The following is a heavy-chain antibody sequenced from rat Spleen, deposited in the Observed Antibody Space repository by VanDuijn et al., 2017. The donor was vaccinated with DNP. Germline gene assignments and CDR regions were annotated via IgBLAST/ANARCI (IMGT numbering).Heavy chain of an antibody. D-gene: IGHD1-4*01. CDR3: TRGSSLPGYLDY. CDR2: ISYAGGST. CDR1: GFTFSDYY. Sequence: EVQLVESGGDLVQPGRSLKLSCAASGFTFSDYYMAWVRQAPTKGLELVAYISYAGGSTYHGDSVKGRFTISRDNAKSTLYLQMDSLRSEDTATYYCTRGSSLPGYLDYWGQGVLVTVSS. J-gene: IGHJ2*01. V-gene: IGHV5-27*01.